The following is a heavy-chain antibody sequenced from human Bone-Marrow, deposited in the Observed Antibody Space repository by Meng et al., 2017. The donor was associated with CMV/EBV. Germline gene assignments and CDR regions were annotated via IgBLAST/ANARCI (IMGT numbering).Heavy chain of an antibody. J-gene: IGHJ4*01. CDR3: TRDPIYPSRGFWSHSE. V-gene: IGHV3-7*01. D-gene: IGHD3-3*01. CDR2: IKPEGGEE. Sequence: GESPKISCAASGFTFTTNWMRGVRQFPGKGLQWVANIKPEGGEEYYVDSVRGRFTISRDNARNSLYLQMNSLRVEDTAVYYFTRDPIYPSRGFWSHSEWGQGTLVTVSS. CDR1: GFTFTTNW.